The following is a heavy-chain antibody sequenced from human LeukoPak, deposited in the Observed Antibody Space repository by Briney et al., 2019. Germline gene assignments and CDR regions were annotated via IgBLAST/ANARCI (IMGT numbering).Heavy chain of an antibody. CDR1: GYTFTSYD. D-gene: IGHD6-13*01. Sequence: ASVKVSCKASGYTFTSYDINWVRQATGQGLEWMGWISAYNGNTNYAQKLQGRVTMTTDTSTSTAYMELRSLRSDDTAVYYCARGPASIGSSWYFFFAYGGQGTLVTVS. CDR2: ISAYNGNT. J-gene: IGHJ4*02. CDR3: ARGPASIGSSWYFFFAY. V-gene: IGHV1-18*01.